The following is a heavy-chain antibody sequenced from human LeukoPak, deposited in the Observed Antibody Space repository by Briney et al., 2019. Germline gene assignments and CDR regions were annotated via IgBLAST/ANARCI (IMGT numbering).Heavy chain of an antibody. Sequence: GASVKVSCKASGYTFTGYYMHWVRQAPGQGLEWMGWINPNSGGTNYAQKFQGRVTMTRDTSISTAYMELSRLRSDDTAVYYCARDVNRQWLFDYWGQRALVTVSS. V-gene: IGHV1-2*02. CDR3: ARDVNRQWLFDY. CDR1: GYTFTGYY. J-gene: IGHJ4*02. D-gene: IGHD6-19*01. CDR2: INPNSGGT.